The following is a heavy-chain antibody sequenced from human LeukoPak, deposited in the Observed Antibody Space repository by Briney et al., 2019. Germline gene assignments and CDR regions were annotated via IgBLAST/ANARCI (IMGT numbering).Heavy chain of an antibody. V-gene: IGHV1-69-2*01. CDR2: VDPEDGET. D-gene: IGHD6-6*01. J-gene: IGHJ4*02. CDR1: GYTLTDYY. CDR3: ATLSPSHSSSSGYPFDY. Sequence: ASVKVSCKASGYTLTDYYIHWVQQAPGNGLEWMGRVDPEDGETIYAENFQGRITITADTSTDTASMELSSLRSQDTAVYYCATLSPSHSSSSGYPFDYWGQGTLVTVSS.